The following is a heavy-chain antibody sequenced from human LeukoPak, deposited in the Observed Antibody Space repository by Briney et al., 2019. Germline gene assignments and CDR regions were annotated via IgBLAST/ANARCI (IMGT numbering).Heavy chain of an antibody. CDR2: VYHSGST. J-gene: IGHJ6*03. CDR3: ARLGITMVRGVITSYYYYMDV. CDR1: GYSISSGYY. D-gene: IGHD3-10*01. Sequence: SETLSLTCAVSGYSISSGYYWGWIRQPPGKGLEWIGSVYHSGSTYYNPSLKSRVTISVDTSKNQFSLKLSSVTAADTAVYYCARLGITMVRGVITSYYYYMDVWGKGTTVTVSS. V-gene: IGHV4-38-2*01.